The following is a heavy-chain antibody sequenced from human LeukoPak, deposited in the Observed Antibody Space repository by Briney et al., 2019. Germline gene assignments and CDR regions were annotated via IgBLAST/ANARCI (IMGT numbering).Heavy chain of an antibody. Sequence: GRSLRPSCAPSGFTFDDYGMSWVRQAPGKGLEWVSGINWNGGSTGYADSVKGRFTISSDNDKNSLYLQMNSLRAEDTALYYCARAVLRYFDWLQAMDVWGKGTTVTVSS. CDR3: ARAVLRYFDWLQAMDV. D-gene: IGHD3-9*01. J-gene: IGHJ6*03. V-gene: IGHV3-20*04. CDR1: GFTFDDYG. CDR2: INWNGGST.